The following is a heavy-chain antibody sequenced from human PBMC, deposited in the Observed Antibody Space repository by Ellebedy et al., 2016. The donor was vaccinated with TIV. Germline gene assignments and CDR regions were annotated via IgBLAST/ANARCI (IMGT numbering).Heavy chain of an antibody. Sequence: MPGGSLRLSCAASGFTFSSYGMHWVRQAPGQGLEWMGIINPSGGSTSYAQKLQGRVTMTRDTSTSTVYMELSSLRSEDTAVYYCARSSFGSGYYGSIDYWGQGTLVTVSS. CDR2: INPSGGST. V-gene: IGHV1-46*04. J-gene: IGHJ4*02. CDR3: ARSSFGSGYYGSIDY. CDR1: GFTFSSYG. D-gene: IGHD3-3*01.